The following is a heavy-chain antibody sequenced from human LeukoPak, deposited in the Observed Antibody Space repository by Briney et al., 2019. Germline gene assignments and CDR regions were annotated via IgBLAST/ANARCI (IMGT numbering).Heavy chain of an antibody. D-gene: IGHD1-7*01. Sequence: ASVKVSCKASGYTFTSYDINWVRQATGQGLEWMGWMNPNSGNTGYAQEFKGRVTITRNTSISTAYMGLSHLRFEDTAVYFCARSSELRRIDYWGQGTLVTVSS. CDR2: MNPNSGNT. CDR1: GYTFTSYD. CDR3: ARSSELRRIDY. J-gene: IGHJ4*02. V-gene: IGHV1-8*01.